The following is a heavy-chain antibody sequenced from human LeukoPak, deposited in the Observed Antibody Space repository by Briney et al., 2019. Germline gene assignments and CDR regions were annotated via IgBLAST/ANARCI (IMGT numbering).Heavy chain of an antibody. CDR2: ISSSSSYI. Sequence: PGGSLRLSCAASGFTFSSFSMNWVRQAPGKGLEWVSSISSSSSYIYYADSVKGRFTISRDNAKNSLYLQMNSLRAEDTAVYYCARSARGQWELLRDFDYWGQGTLVTVSS. CDR3: ARSARGQWELLRDFDY. V-gene: IGHV3-21*01. D-gene: IGHD1-26*01. CDR1: GFTFSSFS. J-gene: IGHJ4*02.